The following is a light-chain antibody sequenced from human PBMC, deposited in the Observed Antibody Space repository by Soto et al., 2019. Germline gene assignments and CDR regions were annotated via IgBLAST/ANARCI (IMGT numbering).Light chain of an antibody. Sequence: QLVLTQSPSASASLGASVKLTCTLSSGHINYAIAWHQQQPEQGPRYLMKLNRDGSHSKGDGIPDRFSGSSSGAERYLIISSLRSEDESDYYCQTWGTGLNWVFGGGTQLTVL. J-gene: IGLJ3*02. CDR2: LNRDGSH. CDR1: SGHINYA. V-gene: IGLV4-69*01. CDR3: QTWGTGLNWV.